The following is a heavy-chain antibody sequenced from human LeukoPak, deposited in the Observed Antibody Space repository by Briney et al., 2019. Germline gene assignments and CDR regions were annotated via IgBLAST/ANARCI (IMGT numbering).Heavy chain of an antibody. D-gene: IGHD2-15*01. J-gene: IGHJ5*02. CDR2: IYYSGST. V-gene: IGHV4-39*01. CDR3: ARHARRYNWFDP. CDR1: GGSISSSSYY. Sequence: SETPSLTCTVSGGSISSSSYYWGWIRQPPGKGLEWIGSIYYSGSTYYNPSLKSRVTISVDTSKNQFSLKLSSVTAADTAVYYCARHARRYNWFDPWGQGTLVTVSS.